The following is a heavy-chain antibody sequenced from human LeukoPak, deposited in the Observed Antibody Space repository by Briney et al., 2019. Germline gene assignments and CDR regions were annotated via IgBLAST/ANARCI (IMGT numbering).Heavy chain of an antibody. CDR2: ISYDGSNK. Sequence: GGSLRLSCAASGFTFSSYAMHWVRQAPGKGLEWEAVISYDGSNKYYADSVKGRFTISRDNSKNTLYLQMNSLRAEDTAVYYCARASYCGGDCYRVMDVWGKGTTVTVSS. CDR1: GFTFSSYA. D-gene: IGHD2-21*02. V-gene: IGHV3-30*01. J-gene: IGHJ6*03. CDR3: ARASYCGGDCYRVMDV.